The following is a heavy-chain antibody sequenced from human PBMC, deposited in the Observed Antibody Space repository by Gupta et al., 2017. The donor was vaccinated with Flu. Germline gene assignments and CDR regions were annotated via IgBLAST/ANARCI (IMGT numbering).Heavy chain of an antibody. CDR3: GTVFEY. J-gene: IGHJ4*02. CDR2: LNNDGSAT. CDR1: NEW. V-gene: IGHV3-74*01. Sequence: NEWVEWVRQAPGKGLEWVSGLNNDGSATYYADSVKGRFTISRDNAKNTLFLQMNNLRAEDTAVYYCGTVFEYWGQGTLVTVSS.